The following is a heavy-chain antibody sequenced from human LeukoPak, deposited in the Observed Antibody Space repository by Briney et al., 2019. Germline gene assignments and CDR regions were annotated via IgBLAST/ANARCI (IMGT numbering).Heavy chain of an antibody. Sequence: GGSLRLSCAASGFTVSSNYMSWVRQAPGKGLEWVSVLYGGGGTYYADSVKGRFTISRDNSKNTLYLQMNSLRGEDTAVYYCARGGTPGYSTGWIDYWGQGTLATVSS. D-gene: IGHD6-19*01. CDR2: LYGGGGT. CDR1: GFTVSSNY. CDR3: ARGGTPGYSTGWIDY. J-gene: IGHJ4*02. V-gene: IGHV3-53*05.